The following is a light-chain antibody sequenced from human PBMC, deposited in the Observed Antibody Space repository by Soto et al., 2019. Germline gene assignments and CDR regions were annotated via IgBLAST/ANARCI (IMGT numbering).Light chain of an antibody. Sequence: EIVLTQSPGTLSLSPGERATLSCMASQSVSNNYLAWYQQKPGQAPRLLIYGASNRATGIPDRFSGSGSGTDFTLTISRLEPEDFAVYYCQQYGNSPITFGQGTRLEIK. CDR1: QSVSNNY. CDR2: GAS. CDR3: QQYGNSPIT. V-gene: IGKV3-20*01. J-gene: IGKJ5*01.